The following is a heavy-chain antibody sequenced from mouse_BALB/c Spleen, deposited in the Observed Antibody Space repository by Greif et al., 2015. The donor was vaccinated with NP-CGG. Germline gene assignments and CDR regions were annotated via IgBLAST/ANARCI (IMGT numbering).Heavy chain of an antibody. CDR1: GFTFSSFG. Sequence: EVKVVESGGGLVQPGGSRKLSCAASGFTFSSFGMHWVRQAPEKGLEWVAYISSGSNTIYYADTVKGRFTISRDNPKNTLFLQMTSLRSEDTAMYYCARSNYGSSHGGYFDVWGAGTTVTVSS. D-gene: IGHD1-1*01. CDR2: ISSGSNTI. CDR3: ARSNYGSSHGGYFDV. J-gene: IGHJ1*01. V-gene: IGHV5-17*02.